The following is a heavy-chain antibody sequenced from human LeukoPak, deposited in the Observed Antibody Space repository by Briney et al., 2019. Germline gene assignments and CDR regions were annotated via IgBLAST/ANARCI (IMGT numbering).Heavy chain of an antibody. J-gene: IGHJ4*02. CDR3: ARELQEIVGSTLTYYFDS. V-gene: IGHV1-69*13. D-gene: IGHD1-26*01. CDR1: GGTFSSYA. Sequence: ASVKVSCKASGGTFSSYAISWVRQAPGQGLEWMGGIIPIFGTANYAQKFQGRVTITADESTSTAYMELRSLRSDDTAVYYCARELQEIVGSTLTYYFDSWGPGTLVTVSS. CDR2: IIPIFGTA.